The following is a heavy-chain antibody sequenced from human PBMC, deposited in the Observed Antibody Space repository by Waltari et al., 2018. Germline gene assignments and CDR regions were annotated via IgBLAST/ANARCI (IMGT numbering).Heavy chain of an antibody. CDR1: GFSFNPFA. V-gene: IGHV3-23*01. Sequence: EVQLLESGGTLVQPGGSLRLSCAAPGFSFNPFAVTWVRQAPGKGLEWVSGISNSGDSVYYADSVKGRFTISRDNSKNTLYLQMNSLRAEDTAVYYCAKNWGGLDYWGQGTLVTVSS. CDR2: ISNSGDSV. J-gene: IGHJ4*02. D-gene: IGHD3-16*01. CDR3: AKNWGGLDY.